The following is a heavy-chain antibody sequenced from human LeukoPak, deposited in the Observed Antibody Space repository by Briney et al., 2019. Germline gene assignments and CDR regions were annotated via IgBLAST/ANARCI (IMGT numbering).Heavy chain of an antibody. J-gene: IGHJ4*01. D-gene: IGHD4-11*01. CDR3: AREDYSDYV. CDR2: ISYDGSNK. V-gene: IGHV3-30*04. CDR1: GFTFSSYA. Sequence: GGSVRLSCAASGFTFSSYAMNWVRQAPGKGLEWVAVISYDGSNKYYADSVKGRFTISRDNSKNTLYLQMNSLRAEDTAVYYCAREDYSDYVWGQGTLVTVSS.